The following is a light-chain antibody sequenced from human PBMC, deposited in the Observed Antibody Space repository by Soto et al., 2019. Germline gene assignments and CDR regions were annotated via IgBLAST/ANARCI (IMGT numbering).Light chain of an antibody. J-gene: IGKJ1*01. CDR3: HQHNDWPWT. CDR1: QSVSTD. V-gene: IGKV3-15*01. CDR2: GAS. Sequence: DIVMTQSPATLSVSPGERATLSCRTSQSVSTDLAWYQQKPGQAPRLLVHGASTRATGIPARFSGSGSGTEFSLTISSLQSEDFAVYYCHQHNDWPWTFGQGTKVEIK.